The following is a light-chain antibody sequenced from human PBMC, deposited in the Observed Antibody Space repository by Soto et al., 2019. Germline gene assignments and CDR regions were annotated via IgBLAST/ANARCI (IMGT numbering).Light chain of an antibody. CDR2: DAS. V-gene: IGKV1-5*01. J-gene: IGKJ1*01. CDR3: QQYNDYSGT. CDR1: QSISDW. Sequence: DIQMTQSPSTLSASVGDRVTLTCRASQSISDWLAWYQQKPGKAPKLLIYDASSLESGVPSRFSGSGSGTEFTLTISSLQPDDFATYYCQQYNDYSGTLGQGTKVAIK.